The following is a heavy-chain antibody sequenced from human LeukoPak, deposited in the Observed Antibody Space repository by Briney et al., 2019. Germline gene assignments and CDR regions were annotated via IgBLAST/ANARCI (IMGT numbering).Heavy chain of an antibody. CDR3: ARLTYYYDSSGQNWFDP. CDR2: INAGNGNT. Sequence: ASVKVSCKASGYTFTNYAMHWVRQAPGPRLEGMGWINAGNGNTKYSQKFQGRVTITRDTSASTAYMEVSSLRSENTAVYYCARLTYYYDSSGQNWFDPWGQGTLVTVSS. J-gene: IGHJ5*02. V-gene: IGHV1-3*01. D-gene: IGHD3-22*01. CDR1: GYTFTNYA.